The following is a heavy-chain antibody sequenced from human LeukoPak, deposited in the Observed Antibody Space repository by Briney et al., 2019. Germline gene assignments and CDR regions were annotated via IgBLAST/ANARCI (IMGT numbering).Heavy chain of an antibody. CDR1: GYIFTSYG. Sequence: ASVKVSCKASGYIFTSYGISWVRQAPGQGLEWMGWISAYNGNTNYAQKFQGRVTITADKSTSTAYMELSSLRSEDTAVYYCARVGPYFDYWGQGTLVTVSS. CDR2: ISAYNGNT. CDR3: ARVGPYFDY. J-gene: IGHJ4*02. V-gene: IGHV1-18*01.